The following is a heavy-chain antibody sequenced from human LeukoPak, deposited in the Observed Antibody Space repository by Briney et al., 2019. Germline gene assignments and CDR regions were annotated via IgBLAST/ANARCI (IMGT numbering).Heavy chain of an antibody. J-gene: IGHJ4*02. V-gene: IGHV1-2*04. CDR1: GYTFTGYY. CDR2: INPNSGGT. D-gene: IGHD6-13*01. CDR3: ASGPCIAAAGCDY. Sequence: GASVKVSCKASGYTFTGYYMHWVRQAPGQGLEWMGWINPNSGGTNYAQKFQGWVTMTRDTSISTAYMELSRLRSDDTAVYYCASGPCIAAAGCDYWGQGTLVTVSS.